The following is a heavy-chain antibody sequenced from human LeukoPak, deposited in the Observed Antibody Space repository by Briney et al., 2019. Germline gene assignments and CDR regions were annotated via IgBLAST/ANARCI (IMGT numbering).Heavy chain of an antibody. D-gene: IGHD3-10*01. V-gene: IGHV3-7*03. J-gene: IGHJ6*03. CDR1: GFTFSSYW. Sequence: GGSLRLSCTASGFTFSSYWMSWVRQAPGKGLEWVAIIKQDGRETYYVDSVKGRFTISRDNAKNSLYLQMNSLRAEDTAVYYCARPHARDYGSGSNYHYYYYMDVWGKGTTVTISS. CDR3: ARPHARDYGSGSNYHYYYYMDV. CDR2: IKQDGRET.